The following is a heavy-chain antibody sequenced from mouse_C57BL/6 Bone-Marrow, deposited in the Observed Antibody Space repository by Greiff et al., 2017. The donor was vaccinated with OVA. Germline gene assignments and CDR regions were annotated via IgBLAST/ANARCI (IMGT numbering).Heavy chain of an antibody. D-gene: IGHD4-1*01. CDR3: ARLGRGVDY. CDR1: GFTFSSYG. CDR2: ISSGGSYT. J-gene: IGHJ4*01. V-gene: IGHV5-6*01. Sequence: EVKLVESGGDLVKPGGSLKLSCAASGFTFSSYGMSWVRQTPDKRLEWVATISSGGSYTYYPDSVKGRFTISRDNAKNTLYLQMSSLKSEDTARYYCARLGRGVDYWGQGTSVTVSS.